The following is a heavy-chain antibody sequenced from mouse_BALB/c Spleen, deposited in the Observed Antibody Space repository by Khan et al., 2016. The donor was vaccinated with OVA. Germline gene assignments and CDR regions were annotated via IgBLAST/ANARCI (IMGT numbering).Heavy chain of an antibody. CDR2: IWSGGNT. Sequence: QVQLKESGPGLLQPSQNLSITCTVSGFSLTTYGVHWVRQSPGKGLEWLGLIWSGGNTDYNAAFISRLSISKDNPKSQVFFKMNSLQADDTAIYYCARNSYMYDFTYWGQGTLVTVSA. CDR1: GFSLTTYG. V-gene: IGHV2-4-1*01. D-gene: IGHD2-14*01. CDR3: ARNSYMYDFTY. J-gene: IGHJ3*01.